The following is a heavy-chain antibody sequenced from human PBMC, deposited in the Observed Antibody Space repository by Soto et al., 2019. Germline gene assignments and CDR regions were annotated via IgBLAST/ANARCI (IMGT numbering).Heavy chain of an antibody. J-gene: IGHJ4*02. CDR1: GFAFISYG. CDR2: ISYDGSNK. Sequence: PWGSLRLSCAASGFAFISYGIRFFRQSPFKWLEWVAVISYDGSNKYYADSVKGRFTISRDNSKNTLYLQMNSLRAEDTAVYYCAKDGGQGLSMTYYYDSSGFYYFDYWGQGTLVTVSS. D-gene: IGHD3-22*01. V-gene: IGHV3-30*18. CDR3: AKDGGQGLSMTYYYDSSGFYYFDY.